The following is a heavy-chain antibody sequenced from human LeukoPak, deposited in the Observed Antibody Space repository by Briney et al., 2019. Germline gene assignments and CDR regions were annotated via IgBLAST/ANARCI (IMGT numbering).Heavy chain of an antibody. D-gene: IGHD2-2*01. CDR2: ISYDGSNK. V-gene: IGHV3-30*03. CDR1: GFTFSSYG. J-gene: IGHJ6*02. Sequence: PGGSLRLSCAASGFTFSSYGMHWVRQAPGKGLEWVAVISYDGSNKYYADSVKGRFTISRDNSKNTLYLQMNSLRAEDTAVYYCAREARSPAAAILPGYYYYGMDVWGQGTTVTVSS. CDR3: AREARSPAAAILPGYYYYGMDV.